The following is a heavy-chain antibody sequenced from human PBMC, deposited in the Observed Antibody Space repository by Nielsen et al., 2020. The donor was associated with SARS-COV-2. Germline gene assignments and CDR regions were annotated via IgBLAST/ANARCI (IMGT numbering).Heavy chain of an antibody. CDR2: ISYSGTT. Sequence: SETLSLTCTVSGGSISSGGYYWTWIRQYPGKGLEWIGYISYSGTTYYSPSLKSRLNMSLDTSKNQFSLKLTFVTAVDTAVYYCARDIVVDNSYYYGMDVWGQGTTVTVSS. CDR3: ARDIVVDNSYYYGMDV. J-gene: IGHJ6*02. CDR1: GGSISSGGYY. V-gene: IGHV4-31*03. D-gene: IGHD2-2*01.